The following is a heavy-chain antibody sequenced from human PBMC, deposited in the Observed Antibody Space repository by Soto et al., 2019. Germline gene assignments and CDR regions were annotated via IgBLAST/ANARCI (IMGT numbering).Heavy chain of an antibody. D-gene: IGHD3-10*01. CDR3: ARGSWGSEDAFDI. V-gene: IGHV3-72*01. J-gene: IGHJ3*02. CDR2: TRNKANSYTT. Sequence: GGSLRLSCAASGFTFSDHYMDWVRQAPGKGLEWVGRTRNKANSYTTEYAASVKGRFTITRDDSKNSLYLQMNSLKTAVTALYYCARGSWGSEDAFDIWGQGTMVTVSS. CDR1: GFTFSDHY.